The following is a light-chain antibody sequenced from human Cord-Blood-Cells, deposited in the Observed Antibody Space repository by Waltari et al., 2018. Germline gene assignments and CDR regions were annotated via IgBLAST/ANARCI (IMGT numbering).Light chain of an antibody. CDR2: DVS. CDR1: SSDVGGYNY. J-gene: IGLJ2*01. CDR3: SSYTSSSTL. V-gene: IGLV2-14*01. Sequence: QSALTQPASVSGSPGQSITISCTGTSSDVGGYNYVSWYQQHPGKAPKLMIYDVSNRRSGVSNRFPGSKSGNTASLTISGLQAEDEADYYCSSYTSSSTLFGGGTKLTVL.